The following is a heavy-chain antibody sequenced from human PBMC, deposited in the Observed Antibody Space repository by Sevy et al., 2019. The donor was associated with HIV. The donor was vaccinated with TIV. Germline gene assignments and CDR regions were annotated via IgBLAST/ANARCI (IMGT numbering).Heavy chain of an antibody. CDR1: GGSFTSYY. CDR3: AGGNIQVTPIVVVFTGGIYHFDS. Sequence: SETLSLTCAVSGGSFTSYYWTWIRQPPGKGLEWIGAINPSGSTNYNPSLKTRITMSLDTSKNQFSLKLNSVYAADTGVYCCAGGNIQVTPIVVVFTGGIYHFDSWGQGTLVTVSS. D-gene: IGHD3-22*01. J-gene: IGHJ4*02. V-gene: IGHV4-34*01. CDR2: INPSGST.